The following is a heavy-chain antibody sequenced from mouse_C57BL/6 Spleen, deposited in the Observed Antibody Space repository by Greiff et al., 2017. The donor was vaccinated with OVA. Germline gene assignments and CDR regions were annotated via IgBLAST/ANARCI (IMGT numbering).Heavy chain of an antibody. J-gene: IGHJ2*01. Sequence: QVQLQQPGAELVKPGASVKLSCKASGYTFTSYWMHWVKQRPGQGLEWIGMIHPNSGSTNYNEKFKSKATLTVDKSSSTAYMQLSSLTSEDSAVYYCAREFDYYGSSYFDYWGQGTTLTVSS. CDR2: IHPNSGST. V-gene: IGHV1-64*01. CDR1: GYTFTSYW. D-gene: IGHD1-1*01. CDR3: AREFDYYGSSYFDY.